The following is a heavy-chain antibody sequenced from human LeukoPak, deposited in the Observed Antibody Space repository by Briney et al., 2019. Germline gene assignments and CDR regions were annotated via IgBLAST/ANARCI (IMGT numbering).Heavy chain of an antibody. CDR2: VYNNGRTSSGST. CDR3: ARHQRLAWFDP. V-gene: IGHV4-59*08. D-gene: IGHD6-25*01. CDR1: GGSITSSY. Sequence: SETLSLTCTVSGGSITSSYWSWLRQPPGKGLEWIGYVYNNGRTSSGSTNTSPSLKSRVTISVDTSKNQFPLNLSSVTAADTAVYYCARHQRLAWFDPWGQGTLVTVSS. J-gene: IGHJ5*02.